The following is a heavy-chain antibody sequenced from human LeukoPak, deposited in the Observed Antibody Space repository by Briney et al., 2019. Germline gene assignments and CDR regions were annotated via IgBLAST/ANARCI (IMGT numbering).Heavy chain of an antibody. CDR2: INHSGST. V-gene: IGHV4-34*01. Sequence: SETLSLTCAVYGGSFSGYYWSWIRQPPGKGLEWIGEINHSGSTNYNPSLKSRVTISVDTSKNQFSLKLSSVTAADTAVYYCARLRGSSWYRGRDYFDYWGQGTLVTVSS. D-gene: IGHD6-13*01. CDR3: ARLRGSSWYRGRDYFDY. J-gene: IGHJ4*02. CDR1: GGSFSGYY.